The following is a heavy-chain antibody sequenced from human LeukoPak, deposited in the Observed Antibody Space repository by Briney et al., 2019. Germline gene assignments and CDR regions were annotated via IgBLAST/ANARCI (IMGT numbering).Heavy chain of an antibody. J-gene: IGHJ4*02. CDR2: IPYDGSNK. D-gene: IGHD5-24*01. Sequence: GGSLRLSCAASGFTFSSYAMHWVRQAPGKGLEWVAVIPYDGSNKYYADSVKGRFTISRDNSKNTLYLQMNSLRAEDTAVYYCARDRMAAYWGQGTLVTVSS. CDR1: GFTFSSYA. V-gene: IGHV3-30*04. CDR3: ARDRMAAY.